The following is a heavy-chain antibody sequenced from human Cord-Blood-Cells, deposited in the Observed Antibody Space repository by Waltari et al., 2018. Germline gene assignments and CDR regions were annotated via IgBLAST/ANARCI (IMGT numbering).Heavy chain of an antibody. CDR2: MSGSGGST. V-gene: IGHV3-23*01. D-gene: IGHD4-17*01. Sequence: EVQLLESGGGLVQPGGSLRLSCAASGFTFSSYAMSWVRQAPGKGLEWVSAMSGSGGSTYDTDSEKGRFTISRDNTKNTLYLQMNSLRAEDTAVYYCAKDFSFVRAPKTTVVTAGDYWGQGTLVTVSS. CDR1: GFTFSSYA. J-gene: IGHJ4*02. CDR3: AKDFSFVRAPKTTVVTAGDY.